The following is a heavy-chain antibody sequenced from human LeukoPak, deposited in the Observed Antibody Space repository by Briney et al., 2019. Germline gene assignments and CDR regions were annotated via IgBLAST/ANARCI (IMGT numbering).Heavy chain of an antibody. V-gene: IGHV4-59*08. CDR2: ISYSGSK. CDR1: GVSISTYY. CDR3: ARLPHMALAGQDFAY. J-gene: IGHJ4*02. D-gene: IGHD6-19*01. Sequence: SETLSLTCTVSGVSISTYYWSWIRQTPGKGLEWSGYISYSGSKKYNPSLKSRVTLSVDMSKNQFSLKLSSVTAADSATYYCARLPHMALAGQDFAYWGQGTLVTVS.